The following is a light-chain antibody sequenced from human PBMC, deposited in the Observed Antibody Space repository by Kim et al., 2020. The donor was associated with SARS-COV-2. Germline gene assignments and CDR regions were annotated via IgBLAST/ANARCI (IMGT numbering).Light chain of an antibody. Sequence: LSPGERATLSCRASQSISTYLAWYQQKPGQTPSLLIYDVSNRATGIPARFSGSGSGTDFTLTISSLEPEDFAVYYCQQRSNWPLTFGGGTKVEIK. CDR1: QSISTY. J-gene: IGKJ4*01. V-gene: IGKV3-11*01. CDR3: QQRSNWPLT. CDR2: DVS.